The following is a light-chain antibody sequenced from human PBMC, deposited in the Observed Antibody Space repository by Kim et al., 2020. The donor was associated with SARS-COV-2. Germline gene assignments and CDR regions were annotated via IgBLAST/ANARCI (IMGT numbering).Light chain of an antibody. Sequence: ASIGDRVTITCRASQTISNYLNWYQQKPGTAPKVLIYLASNLRSGVPSRFSGSGSGTDFTLTISSLQPEDFAIYYCQQSHSTPRTFGQGTKVDIK. V-gene: IGKV1-39*01. CDR3: QQSHSTPRT. J-gene: IGKJ1*01. CDR2: LAS. CDR1: QTISNY.